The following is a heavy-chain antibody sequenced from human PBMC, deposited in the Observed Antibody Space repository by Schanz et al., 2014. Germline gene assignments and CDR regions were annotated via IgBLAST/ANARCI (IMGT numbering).Heavy chain of an antibody. V-gene: IGHV3-11*04. Sequence: QVQLVESGGGVVQPGGSLRLSCAASGFTFRDYYMSWIRQAPGKGLEWLSYIATSSSTRHYADSMKGRFTISRDNAKNSMYLHMKSLRGEDTAVYYCARDNYYGSGSCAYWGQGTLVTVSS. CDR2: IATSSSTR. J-gene: IGHJ4*02. CDR1: GFTFRDYY. D-gene: IGHD3-10*01. CDR3: ARDNYYGSGSCAY.